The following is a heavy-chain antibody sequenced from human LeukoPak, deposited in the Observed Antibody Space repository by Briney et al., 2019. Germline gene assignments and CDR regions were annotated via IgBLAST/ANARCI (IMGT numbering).Heavy chain of an antibody. CDR2: IRDSGSST. CDR3: AKYGPQDSGSSHFDY. J-gene: IGHJ4*02. D-gene: IGHD1-26*01. CDR1: GFTFSSYA. Sequence: GGALRLSCAASGFTFSSYAMSWVRQAPGKGLEWVSAIRDSGSSTHYADSVRGRFTTSRDNSKNTLFLQMNSLRAEDTAIYYCAKYGPQDSGSSHFDYWGQGALVTVSS. V-gene: IGHV3-23*01.